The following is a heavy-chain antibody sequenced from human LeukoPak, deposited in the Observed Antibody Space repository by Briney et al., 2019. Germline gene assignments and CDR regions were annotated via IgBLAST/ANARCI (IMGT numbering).Heavy chain of an antibody. CDR3: AREVGDYYFDY. D-gene: IGHD2-15*01. Sequence: PGGSLRLSCAASGFTFGSYGMSWVRQAPGKGLEWVSFITPNADRASYADSVKGRFTISRDNAKNSLYLQMNSLRAEDTAVYYCAREVGDYYFDYWGQGTLVTVSS. V-gene: IGHV3-23*01. J-gene: IGHJ4*02. CDR1: GFTFGSYG. CDR2: ITPNADRA.